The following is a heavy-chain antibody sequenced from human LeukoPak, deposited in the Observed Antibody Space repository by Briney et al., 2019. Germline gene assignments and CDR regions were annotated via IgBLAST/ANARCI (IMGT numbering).Heavy chain of an antibody. V-gene: IGHV4-39*02. CDR3: ASRNDILTGYVFDF. D-gene: IGHD3-9*01. Sequence: SETLSLTCTVSGGSVSSSIYYWGWIRQPPGKGLGWVGSIYYSGSTSYNPSLKSRVPPSVHTSKNHFYLKLTSVTAADTAVYYCASRNDILTGYVFDFWGQGTLVTVSS. J-gene: IGHJ4*02. CDR2: IYYSGST. CDR1: GGSVSSSIYY.